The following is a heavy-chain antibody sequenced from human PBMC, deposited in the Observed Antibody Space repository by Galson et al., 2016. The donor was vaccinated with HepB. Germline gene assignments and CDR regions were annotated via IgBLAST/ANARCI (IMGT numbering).Heavy chain of an antibody. CDR2: ISSCSPYT. D-gene: IGHD6-19*01. V-gene: IGHV3-11*06. Sequence: SLRLSCAASGFTFSDYYMTWIRQAPGKGLEWVSYISSCSPYTNYADSVKGRFTISRDNAKNSLYLQMNSLRAEDTAVYYCARSRSGAMAGTYYFDYWGQGTLVTVSS. J-gene: IGHJ4*02. CDR3: ARSRSGAMAGTYYFDY. CDR1: GFTFSDYY.